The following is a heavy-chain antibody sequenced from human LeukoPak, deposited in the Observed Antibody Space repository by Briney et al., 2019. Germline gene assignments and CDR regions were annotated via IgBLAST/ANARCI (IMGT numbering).Heavy chain of an antibody. CDR2: ISYDGSNK. Sequence: GGSLRLSCAASGFTFSSYGMHWVRQAPGKGLEWVAVISYDGSNKYYADSVKGRFTISRDNSKNTLYLQMNSLRAEDTAVYYCAKTGRRHGFDYWGQGTLVTVSS. J-gene: IGHJ4*02. D-gene: IGHD3-10*01. CDR3: AKTGRRHGFDY. CDR1: GFTFSSYG. V-gene: IGHV3-30*18.